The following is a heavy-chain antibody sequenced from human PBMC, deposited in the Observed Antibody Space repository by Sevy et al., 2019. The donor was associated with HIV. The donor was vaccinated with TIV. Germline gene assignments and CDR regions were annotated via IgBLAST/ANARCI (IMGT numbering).Heavy chain of an antibody. CDR2: ISAYNGNT. V-gene: IGHV1-18*01. Sequence: ASVKVSCKASGYTFTSYGISWVRQAPGQGLEWMGWISAYNGNTNYAQKLQGRDPMTTDTSTSTAYMELRSLRSDDTAVYYCARVVAGNYYGQVSYLSRLDYWGQGTLVTGSS. J-gene: IGHJ4*02. D-gene: IGHD3-10*01. CDR3: ARVVAGNYYGQVSYLSRLDY. CDR1: GYTFTSYG.